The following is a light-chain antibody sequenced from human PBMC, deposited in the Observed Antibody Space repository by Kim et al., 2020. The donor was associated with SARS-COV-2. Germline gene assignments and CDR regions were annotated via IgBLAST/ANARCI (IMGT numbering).Light chain of an antibody. CDR3: QQYGSSPWT. CDR1: QSVSSSY. V-gene: IGKV3-20*01. Sequence: SPGESATLPGRASQSVSSSYLAWYQQNPGRAPRLLIYGASSRATGIPDRFSGSGSGTDFTLTISRLEPEDFAVYYCQQYGSSPWTFGQGTKVDIK. CDR2: GAS. J-gene: IGKJ1*01.